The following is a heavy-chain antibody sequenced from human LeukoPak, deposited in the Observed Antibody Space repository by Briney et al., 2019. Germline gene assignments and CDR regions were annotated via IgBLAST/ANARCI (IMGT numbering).Heavy chain of an antibody. Sequence: GESLKISCKGSGYSFTSYWISWVRQMPWKGLEWMGRIDPSDSYTNYSPSFQGHVTISADKSITTAYLQWRSLKASDTAMFYCATSVGAEYFQHWGQGTLVTVSS. J-gene: IGHJ1*01. CDR2: IDPSDSYT. CDR1: GYSFTSYW. CDR3: ATSVGAEYFQH. V-gene: IGHV5-10-1*01.